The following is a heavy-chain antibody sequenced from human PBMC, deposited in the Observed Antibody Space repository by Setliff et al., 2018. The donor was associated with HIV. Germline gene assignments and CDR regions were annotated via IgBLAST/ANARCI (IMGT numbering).Heavy chain of an antibody. V-gene: IGHV3-33*08. J-gene: IGHJ4*02. D-gene: IGHD6-19*01. Sequence: GGSLRLSCAASGFTFSSYGMHWVRQAPGKGLEWVAVIWYDGRNKYYADSVKGRFTISRDNSKDTLYLQMNSLRAEDTAVYYCAREATPRHSSGWVYFDYWGQGMMVTVSS. CDR2: IWYDGRNK. CDR3: AREATPRHSSGWVYFDY. CDR1: GFTFSSYG.